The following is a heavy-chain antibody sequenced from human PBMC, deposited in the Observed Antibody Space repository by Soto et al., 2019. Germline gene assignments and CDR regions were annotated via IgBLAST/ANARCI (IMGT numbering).Heavy chain of an antibody. D-gene: IGHD3-22*01. CDR1: GGSISSYY. V-gene: IGHV4-59*01. CDR2: IYYSGST. CDR3: ARGPFYYDSDGYLPQRKYFFDY. Sequence: PSETLSLTCTVSGGSISSYYWSWIRQPPGKGLEWIGYIYYSGSTNYNPSLKSRVTISVDTSKNQFSLKLSSVTAADTAVYYCARGPFYYDSDGYLPQRKYFFDYWGQGTLVTVSS. J-gene: IGHJ4*02.